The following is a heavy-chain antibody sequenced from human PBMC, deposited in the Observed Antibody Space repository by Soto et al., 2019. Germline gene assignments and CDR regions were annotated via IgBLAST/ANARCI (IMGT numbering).Heavy chain of an antibody. V-gene: IGHV1-18*04. CDR1: GYTFTSYG. J-gene: IGHJ4*02. D-gene: IGHD3-3*01. Sequence: QVQLVQSGAEVKKPGASVKVSCKASGYTFTSYGISWVRQAPGQGLEWMGWISAYNGNTNYAQKLQGRVTMTTDTSTRTAYMELRILRSDDTAVYYCALAAIFEVVVYHYWGQDTLVTVS. CDR2: ISAYNGNT. CDR3: ALAAIFEVVVYHY.